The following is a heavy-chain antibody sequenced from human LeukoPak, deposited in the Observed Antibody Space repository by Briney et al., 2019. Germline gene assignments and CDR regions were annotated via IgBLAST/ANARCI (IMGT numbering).Heavy chain of an antibody. CDR1: GGSISSYY. D-gene: IGHD3-3*01. CDR3: ARHWGYYDFWSGYRNWFDP. J-gene: IGHJ5*02. CDR2: IYYSGST. V-gene: IGHV4-59*01. Sequence: PSETLSLTCTVSGGSISSYYWSWIRQPPGKGLEWIGYIYYSGSTNYNPSLKSRVTISVDTSKNQFSLKLSSVTAADTAVYYCARHWGYYDFWSGYRNWFDPWGQGTLVTVSS.